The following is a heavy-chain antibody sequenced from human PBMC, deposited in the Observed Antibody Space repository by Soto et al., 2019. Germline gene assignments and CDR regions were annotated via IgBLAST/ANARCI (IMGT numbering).Heavy chain of an antibody. D-gene: IGHD6-25*01. Sequence: GASVKVSCKTSGYIFTSYDINWVRQATGQGLEWMGWMNPNSGNTGFAQKFQGRVTMTRHASIGTAYMELSSLTSEDTAVYYCARGSDSSGWDSYYYGLDVWGQGTTVTVSS. CDR3: ARGSDSSGWDSYYYGLDV. J-gene: IGHJ6*02. CDR2: MNPNSGNT. V-gene: IGHV1-8*01. CDR1: GYIFTSYD.